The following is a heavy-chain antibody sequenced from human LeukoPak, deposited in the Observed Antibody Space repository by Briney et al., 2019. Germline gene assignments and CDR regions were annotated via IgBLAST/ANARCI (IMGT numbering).Heavy chain of an antibody. V-gene: IGHV3-33*01. CDR2: IWYDGSNK. Sequence: PGRSLRLSCAASGFTFSSYGMHWVRQAPGKGLEWVAVIWYDGSNKYYADSVKGRFTISRDNSKNTLYLQMNSLRAEDTAVYYRARAPRGELFLDYWGQGTLVTVSS. J-gene: IGHJ4*02. CDR1: GFTFSSYG. CDR3: ARAPRGELFLDY. D-gene: IGHD3-10*01.